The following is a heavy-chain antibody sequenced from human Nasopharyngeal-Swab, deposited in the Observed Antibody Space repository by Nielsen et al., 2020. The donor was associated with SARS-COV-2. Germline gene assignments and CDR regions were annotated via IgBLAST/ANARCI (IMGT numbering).Heavy chain of an antibody. V-gene: IGHV4-39*07. CDR3: ARAKLVGYFDY. J-gene: IGHJ4*02. CDR1: GGSISSSTYY. CDR2: INYSGST. D-gene: IGHD6-6*01. Sequence: GSLRLSCTVSGGSISSSTYYWGWIRQPPGKGLEWIGSINYSGSTYYNPSLKSRVTISVDTSKNQFSLKLSSVTAADTAVYYCARAKLVGYFDYWGQGTLVTVSS.